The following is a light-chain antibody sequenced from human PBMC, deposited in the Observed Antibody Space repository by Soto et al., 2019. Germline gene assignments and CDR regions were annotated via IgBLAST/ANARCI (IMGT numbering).Light chain of an antibody. CDR2: GAS. J-gene: IGKJ4*01. CDR3: QHYKNWPPLT. Sequence: EIVMTQSPATLSVSPGERATLSCRASQSVSSNLAWYQQKPGQAPRLLIYGASTRAPGIPARFSGSGSGTEFTLTISSLQSEDFAAYSCQHYKNWPPLTFGGGTKVELK. CDR1: QSVSSN. V-gene: IGKV3-15*01.